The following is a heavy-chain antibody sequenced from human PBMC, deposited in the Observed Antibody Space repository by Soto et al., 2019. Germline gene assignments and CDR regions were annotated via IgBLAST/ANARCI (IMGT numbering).Heavy chain of an antibody. D-gene: IGHD6-19*01. CDR2: INHSGST. J-gene: IGHJ4*02. CDR3: SQGQWRFDY. V-gene: IGHV4-34*01. Sequence: QVQLQQWGAGLLKPSETLSLTCAVYGGSFSGYYWPWIRQPPGKGLEWIGEINHSGSTHYDPSLMSRVTISTDTSKNQVSLKLNSVTAADTAVYYCSQGQWRFDYWGQGTLVTVSS. CDR1: GGSFSGYY.